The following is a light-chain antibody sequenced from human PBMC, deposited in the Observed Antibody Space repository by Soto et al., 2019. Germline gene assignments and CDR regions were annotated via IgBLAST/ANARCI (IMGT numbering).Light chain of an antibody. CDR1: QSVNSN. J-gene: IGKJ1*01. CDR3: QQYNNWPRT. CDR2: GTS. Sequence: EIKMTQSPATLSLSPGERATLSCRASQSVNSNLAWYQQKAGQAPRLLIYGTSTRATGIPARFSGSGSGTDFTLTISSLQFEDFAVYYCQQYNNWPRTFGQGTKVDIK. V-gene: IGKV3-15*01.